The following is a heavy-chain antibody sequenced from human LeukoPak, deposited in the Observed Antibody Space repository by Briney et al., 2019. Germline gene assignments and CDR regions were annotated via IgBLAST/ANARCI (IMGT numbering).Heavy chain of an antibody. Sequence: SETLSLTCTVSSGSISSYYWSWIRQPPGNGLEWIGYIYYSGSTNYNHSLKSRVTISVDTSKNQFSLKLSSVTAADTAVYYCARHWLTDAFDIWGQGTMVTVSS. V-gene: IGHV4-59*08. CDR3: ARHWLTDAFDI. J-gene: IGHJ3*02. D-gene: IGHD6-19*01. CDR1: SGSISSYY. CDR2: IYYSGST.